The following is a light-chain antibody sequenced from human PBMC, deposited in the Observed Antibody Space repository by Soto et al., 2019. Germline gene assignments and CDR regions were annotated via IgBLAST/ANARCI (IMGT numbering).Light chain of an antibody. J-gene: IGKJ1*01. Sequence: EIVLTQSPGTLSLSPGERATLSCRASQSVNSNYLAWYQQKPGQRPRLLMYGTSSRATGIPDRFSGSGSGTDFTLTISRLEPEDFAVYYCQQYDSSPRTFGQGTKVEIK. CDR1: QSVNSNY. V-gene: IGKV3-20*01. CDR3: QQYDSSPRT. CDR2: GTS.